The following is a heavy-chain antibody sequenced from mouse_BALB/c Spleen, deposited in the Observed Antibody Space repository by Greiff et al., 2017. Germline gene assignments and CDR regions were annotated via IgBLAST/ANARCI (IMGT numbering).Heavy chain of an antibody. CDR3: ARGPLYYAMDY. CDR1: GFNIKDTY. J-gene: IGHJ4*01. Sequence: EVQLQQSGAELVKPGASVKLSCTASGFNIKDTYMHWVKQRPEQGLEWIGRIDPANGNTKYDPKFQGKATITADTSSNTAYLQLSSLTSEDTAVYYCARGPLYYAMDYWGQGTSVTVSS. CDR2: IDPANGNT. V-gene: IGHV14-3*02.